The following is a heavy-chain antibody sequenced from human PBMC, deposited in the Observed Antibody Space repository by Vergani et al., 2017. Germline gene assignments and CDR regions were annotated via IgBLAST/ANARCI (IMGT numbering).Heavy chain of an antibody. CDR1: GFTFSTYA. CDR2: ISSDGGST. J-gene: IGHJ4*02. V-gene: IGHV3-23*01. Sequence: EVQLLESGGSLKQPGGSVRLSCAASGFTFSTYAMTWVRQAPGKGLEWVSTISSDGGSTYYADSVKGRFTISRDNSKNTLSLQMNSLTAEDTAIYYCAGPQGTSAYYYGGFDYWGQGILVTVSS. CDR3: AGPQGTSAYYYGGFDY. D-gene: IGHD3-22*01.